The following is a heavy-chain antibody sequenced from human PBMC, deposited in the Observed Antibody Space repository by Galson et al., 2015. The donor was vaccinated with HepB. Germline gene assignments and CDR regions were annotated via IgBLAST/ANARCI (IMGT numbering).Heavy chain of an antibody. Sequence: SLRLSCAASGFAFDNHAMSWVRQAPGRGLEWISGITGKGDSTFYADSVKGRLTVSKDNSDNMLFLQMNSLRAEDAGLYFCAKGYGLFDSWGQGILVTASS. CDR3: AKGYGLFDS. D-gene: IGHD3-16*01. CDR2: ITGKGDST. V-gene: IGHV3-23*01. CDR1: GFAFDNHA. J-gene: IGHJ5*01.